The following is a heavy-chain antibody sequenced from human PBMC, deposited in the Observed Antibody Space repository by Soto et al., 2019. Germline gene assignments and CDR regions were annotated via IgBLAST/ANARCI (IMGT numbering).Heavy chain of an antibody. CDR1: GGSISSYY. J-gene: IGHJ6*03. CDR2: IYYSGST. V-gene: IGHV4-59*01. Sequence: SETLSLTCTVSGGSISSYYWSWIRQPPGKGLEWIGYIYYSGSTNYNPSLKSRVTISVDTSKNQFSLKLSSVTAADTAVYYCAREGIAAAGDYYYYYYMDVWGKGTTVTVSS. CDR3: AREGIAAAGDYYYYYYMDV. D-gene: IGHD6-13*01.